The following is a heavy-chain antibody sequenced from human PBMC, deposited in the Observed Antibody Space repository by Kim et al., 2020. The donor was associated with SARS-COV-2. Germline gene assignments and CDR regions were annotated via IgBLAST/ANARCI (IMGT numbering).Heavy chain of an antibody. CDR3: ARVLGGSGRYFDAFDI. D-gene: IGHD3-10*01. V-gene: IGHV3-74*01. CDR2: ITSDGSSK. Sequence: GGSLRLSCAASGFTFSSYWMHWVRQAPGKGLVWVSRITSDGSSKSYADTVMGRFTISRDNAKNTLYLQMNSLRAEETAGYYCARVLGGSGRYFDAFDIWGQGTMVTVSS. J-gene: IGHJ3*02. CDR1: GFTFSSYW.